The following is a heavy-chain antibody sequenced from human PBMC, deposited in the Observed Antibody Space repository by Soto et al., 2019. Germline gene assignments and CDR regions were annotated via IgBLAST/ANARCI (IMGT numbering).Heavy chain of an antibody. V-gene: IGHV1-18*04. D-gene: IGHD6-19*01. CDR2: ISAYNGDT. CDR3: ARDHAGSGWFRFDY. Sequence: QVQLVQSGVEVKKPGASVKVSCKASGYTFKQYSISWVRQAPVQGLEWMGWISAYNGDTNYAQEVQGRITLSTDTSTSTAYMELRSLRSDDTAVYYCARDHAGSGWFRFDYWGQGTLVTVSS. J-gene: IGHJ4*02. CDR1: GYTFKQYS.